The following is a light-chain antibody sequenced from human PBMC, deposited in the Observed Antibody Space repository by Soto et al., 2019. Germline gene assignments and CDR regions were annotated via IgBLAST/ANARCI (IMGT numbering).Light chain of an antibody. CDR3: QQYGSSSWT. CDR1: QSVSSSY. V-gene: IGKV3-20*01. J-gene: IGKJ1*01. Sequence: EIVLMQSPGTLSLSPGERATLSCRASQSVSSSYLAWYQQKPGQAPRILIYGASSRATGIPDRFSGSGSGTDFTLTISRLEPEDFAVYYCQQYGSSSWTFGQGTKVDIK. CDR2: GAS.